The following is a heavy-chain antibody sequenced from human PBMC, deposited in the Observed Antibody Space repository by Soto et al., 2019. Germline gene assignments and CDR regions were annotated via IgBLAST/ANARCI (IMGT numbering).Heavy chain of an antibody. CDR2: ISYSGTT. J-gene: IGHJ4*02. CDR1: GGSIRSSTDY. D-gene: IGHD6-19*01. Sequence: QLQLQESGPGLVKPSETLSLTCSVSGGSIRSSTDYWGWIRQPPGKGLEWIGSISYSGTTYYNPSLKSRVTISVDTSKNQFSLKLSSVTAADTSVYYCARHSSAWYELKYWGQGSLVTVSS. CDR3: ARHSSAWYELKY. V-gene: IGHV4-39*01.